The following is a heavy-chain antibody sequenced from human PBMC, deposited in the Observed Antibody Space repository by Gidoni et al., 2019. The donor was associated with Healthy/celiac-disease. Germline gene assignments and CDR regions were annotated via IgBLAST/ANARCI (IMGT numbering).Heavy chain of an antibody. CDR3: ARDSSGYCSGGSCYSLGGMDV. D-gene: IGHD2-15*01. V-gene: IGHV3-33*01. Sequence: QVQLVESGGGVVQPGRSLRRSCAASGFTFSSYGMHWVRQAPGKGLEWVAVIWYDGSNKYYADSVKGRFTISRDNSKNTLYLQMNSLRAEDTAVYYCARDSSGYCSGGSCYSLGGMDVWGQGTTVTVSS. CDR2: IWYDGSNK. J-gene: IGHJ6*02. CDR1: GFTFSSYG.